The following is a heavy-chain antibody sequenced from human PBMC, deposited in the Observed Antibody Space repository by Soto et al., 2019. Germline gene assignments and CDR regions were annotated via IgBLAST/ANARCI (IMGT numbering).Heavy chain of an antibody. CDR1: GYTFTSYG. CDR2: INAYNGNT. J-gene: IGHJ4*02. Sequence: QVQLVQSGAEVKKPGASVKVSCKASGYTFTSYGISWVRQAPGQGLEWMGWINAYNGNTNNAQKLQGRVTMTTDTSSSTAYMELRSLRSDDTAVYYCARDCSGGSCRLAWNYWGQGTLVTVSS. V-gene: IGHV1-18*01. CDR3: ARDCSGGSCRLAWNY. D-gene: IGHD2-15*01.